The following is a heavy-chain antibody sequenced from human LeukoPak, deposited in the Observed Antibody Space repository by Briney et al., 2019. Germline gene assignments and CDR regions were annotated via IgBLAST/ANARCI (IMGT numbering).Heavy chain of an antibody. V-gene: IGHV4-34*12. D-gene: IGHD5-24*01. CDR3: ARDLPRWLQFRYFDY. CDR2: IFQSGST. CDR1: GDSLSSYY. Sequence: SETLSLTCTVSGDSLSSYYWSWLRQPPGKGLEWIGEIFQSGSTYYNPSLKSRVTISVDTSKNQFSLKLSSVTAADTAVYYCARDLPRWLQFRYFDYWGQGTLVTVSS. J-gene: IGHJ4*02.